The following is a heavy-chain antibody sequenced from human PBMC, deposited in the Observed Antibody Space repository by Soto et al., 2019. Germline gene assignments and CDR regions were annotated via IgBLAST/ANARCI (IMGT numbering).Heavy chain of an antibody. CDR3: ARDTGIAPPVRGY. Sequence: QVQLQESGPGLVKPSQTLSLTCSVSGDSIRGGGHYWNWIRQFPGKGLEWIGYVYHSGSTNYNPPLRGRLAIFIDTSKNQFSLRLISVTAADTAMYYCARDTGIAPPVRGYWGHVNQVTVSA. CDR1: GDSIRGGGHY. CDR2: VYHSGST. D-gene: IGHD6-13*01. J-gene: IGHJ4*03. V-gene: IGHV4-31*03.